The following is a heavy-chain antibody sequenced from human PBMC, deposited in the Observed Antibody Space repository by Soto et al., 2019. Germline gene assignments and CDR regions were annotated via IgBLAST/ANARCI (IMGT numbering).Heavy chain of an antibody. CDR2: INPNNGDT. D-gene: IGHD1-20*01. V-gene: IGHV1-2*02. CDR1: RYTFTAYF. CDR3: ARESDNWNYDY. J-gene: IGHJ4*02. Sequence: ASVKVSCKVSRYTFTAYFIHWVRQAPGQGLEWMGWINPNNGDTGYAEKFLGRLTMTRDTSINTAYMELNRLRSDDTAVYYCARESDNWNYDYWGQGSLVTVSS.